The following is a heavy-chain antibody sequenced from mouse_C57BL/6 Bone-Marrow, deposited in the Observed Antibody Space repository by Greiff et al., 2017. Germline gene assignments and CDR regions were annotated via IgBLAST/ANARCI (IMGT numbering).Heavy chain of an antibody. CDR2: IDPENGDT. CDR1: GFNIKDDY. V-gene: IGHV14-4*01. J-gene: IGHJ2*01. D-gene: IGHD2-3*01. CDR3: TTWGWLLYYFDY. Sequence: EVQLQQSGAELVRPGASVKLSCTASGFNIKDDYMHWVKQRPEQGLEWIGWIDPENGDTEYASKFQGKATIPADTSSNTAYLQLSSLTSEDTAVYYCTTWGWLLYYFDYWGKGTTLTVSS.